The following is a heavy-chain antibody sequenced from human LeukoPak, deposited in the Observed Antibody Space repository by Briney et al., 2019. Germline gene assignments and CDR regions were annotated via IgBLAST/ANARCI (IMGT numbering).Heavy chain of an antibody. CDR1: GFTFSSYE. V-gene: IGHV3-7*01. CDR2: IKQDGSEK. J-gene: IGHJ6*03. CDR3: ARVRDGYKPPKLSSYYYMDV. D-gene: IGHD5-24*01. Sequence: AGGSLRLSCAASGFTFSSYEMNWVRQAPGKGLEWVANIKQDGSEKYYVDSVKGRFTISRDNAKNSLYLQMSSLRAEDTAVYYCARVRDGYKPPKLSSYYYMDVWGKGTTVTISS.